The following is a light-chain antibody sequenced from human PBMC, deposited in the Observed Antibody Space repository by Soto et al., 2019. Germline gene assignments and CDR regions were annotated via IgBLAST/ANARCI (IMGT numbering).Light chain of an antibody. J-gene: IGLJ1*01. CDR1: SSDVGGYNF. V-gene: IGLV2-8*01. CDR3: SSYAGSLLV. Sequence: QSALTQPPSASGSPGQSVIISCTGTSSDVGGYNFVSWYQQHPGKAPKLMIYEVSKRPSGVPDRFSGSKSGNTASLTVSGLQAEDEADYYCSSYAGSLLVFGTGTKVTVL. CDR2: EVS.